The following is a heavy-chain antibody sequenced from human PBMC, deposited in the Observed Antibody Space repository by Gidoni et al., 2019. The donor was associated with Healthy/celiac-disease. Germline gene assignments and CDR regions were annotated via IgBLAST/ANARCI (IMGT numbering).Heavy chain of an antibody. CDR2: IWYDGSNK. CDR1: GFTFSSYG. J-gene: IGHJ4*02. D-gene: IGHD3-22*01. CDR3: ARDPGDYDSSGYYFDY. V-gene: IGHV3-33*01. Sequence: QAQLVESGGGVVQPGRSLSLSCAASGFTFSSYGMHWVRQAPGKGLEWVAVIWYDGSNKYYADSVKGRFTISRDNSKNTLYLQMNSLRSEDTAVYYCARDPGDYDSSGYYFDYWGQGTLVTVSS.